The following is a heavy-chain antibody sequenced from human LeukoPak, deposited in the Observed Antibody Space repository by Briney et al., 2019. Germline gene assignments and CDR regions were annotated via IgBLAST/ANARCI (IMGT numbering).Heavy chain of an antibody. V-gene: IGHV3-23*01. CDR2: ISGSGGST. Sequence: PGGSLRLSCAASGFTFSSYAMSWVRQAPGKGLEWVSAISGSGGSTYYADSVKGRFTISRDNSKNTLYLQMNSLRAEDTAVYYCELWSQLLFWENWFDPWGQGTLVTVSS. D-gene: IGHD2-2*01. CDR1: GFTFSSYA. J-gene: IGHJ5*02. CDR3: ELWSQLLFWENWFDP.